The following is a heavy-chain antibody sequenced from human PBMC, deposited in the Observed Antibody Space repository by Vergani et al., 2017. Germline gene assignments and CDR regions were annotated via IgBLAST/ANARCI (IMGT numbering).Heavy chain of an antibody. V-gene: IGHV3-23*04. D-gene: IGHD4-17*01. Sequence: EVQLVESGGGLVTPGGSLRLSCAASGFTFSSYAMSWVRQAPGKGLEWVSAISGSGGSKYYADSVKGRFTISRDNSKNTLYLQMNSVRAEDTAVYYCAKGTVTPFGPEYFQHWGQGTLVTVSS. CDR3: AKGTVTPFGPEYFQH. CDR2: ISGSGGSK. CDR1: GFTFSSYA. J-gene: IGHJ1*01.